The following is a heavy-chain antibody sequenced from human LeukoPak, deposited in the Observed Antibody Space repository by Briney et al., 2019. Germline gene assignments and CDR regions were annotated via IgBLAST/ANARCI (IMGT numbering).Heavy chain of an antibody. CDR3: VACSSASCYGDRFDP. D-gene: IGHD2-2*01. CDR2: ISADGST. CDR1: GFTFGSYA. J-gene: IGHJ5*02. Sequence: GGSLRLSCAASGFTFGSYAMTWVRQAPGKGLEWVSSISADGSTYYAVSVRGRFTISRDNSKDTLFLQMNSLRAEDTALYCCVACSSASCYGDRFDPWGQGTLVTVSS. V-gene: IGHV3-23*01.